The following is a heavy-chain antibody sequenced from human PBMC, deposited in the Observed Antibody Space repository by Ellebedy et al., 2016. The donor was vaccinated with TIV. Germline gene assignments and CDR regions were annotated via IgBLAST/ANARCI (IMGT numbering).Heavy chain of an antibody. Sequence: GESLKISCTASGYSFDTSWIGWVRQMPGKGLEWMAIIYPADSDARYSPSFRGQVTISADKSISTAYLQWSSLKASDTAMYYCARPSAEISYWGQGTLVTVSS. D-gene: IGHD1-14*01. V-gene: IGHV5-51*01. CDR3: ARPSAEISY. CDR1: GYSFDTSW. CDR2: IYPADSDA. J-gene: IGHJ4*02.